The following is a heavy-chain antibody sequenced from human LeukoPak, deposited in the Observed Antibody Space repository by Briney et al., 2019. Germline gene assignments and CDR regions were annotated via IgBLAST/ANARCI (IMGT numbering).Heavy chain of an antibody. CDR1: GGSISSGGYY. CDR2: IYYSGST. CDR3: ARDHFGELIP. J-gene: IGHJ5*02. V-gene: IGHV4-31*03. D-gene: IGHD3-10*01. Sequence: PSEALSLTCTVSGGSISSGGYYWSWIRQHPGKGLEWIGYIYYSGSTYYNPSLKSRVTISVDTSKNQFSLKLSSVTAADTAVYYCARDHFGELIPWGQGTLVTVSS.